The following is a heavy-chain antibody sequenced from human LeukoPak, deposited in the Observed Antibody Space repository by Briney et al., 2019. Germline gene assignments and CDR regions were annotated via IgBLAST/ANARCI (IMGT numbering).Heavy chain of an antibody. CDR2: ISYDGSNK. D-gene: IGHD6-13*01. CDR1: GFTFSSYG. Sequence: GRSLRLSCAASGFTFSSYGMHWVRQAPGKGLEWVAVISYDGSNKYYADSVKGRYTISRDNSKNTLYLQMSSLRAEDTAVYYCAKGSPLYSSSWLAGWFDPWGQGTLVTVSS. CDR3: AKGSPLYSSSWLAGWFDP. V-gene: IGHV3-30*18. J-gene: IGHJ5*02.